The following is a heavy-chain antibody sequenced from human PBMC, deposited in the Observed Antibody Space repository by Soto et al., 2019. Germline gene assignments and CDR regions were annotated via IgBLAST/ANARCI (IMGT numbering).Heavy chain of an antibody. CDR2: ISGSGGST. D-gene: IGHD6-6*01. CDR3: AKGIQHTSSAPITFDH. V-gene: IGHV3-23*01. J-gene: IGHJ4*02. CDR1: EFTFSSYA. Sequence: GGSLRLSCAASEFTFSSYAMSWVRQAPARGLEWVSAISGSGGSTYYADSVKGRFTISRDNSKNTLYLQMNSLRAEDTAVYYCAKGIQHTSSAPITFDHWGQGSLVTVSS.